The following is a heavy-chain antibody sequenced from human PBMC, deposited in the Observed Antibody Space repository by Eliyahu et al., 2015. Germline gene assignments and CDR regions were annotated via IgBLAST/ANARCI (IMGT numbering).Heavy chain of an antibody. V-gene: IGHV3-7*01. Sequence: EVQLVESGGGLVQPGGSLRLSCAPPGISFSKYWIXWGSPAPGKGGEGVANIKQDGSEKQYVDSVKGRFTISRDNAKNSFYLXMNSLRAEDTAVYYCARQAFGDYAALDYWGQGTLVTVSS. CDR1: GISFSKYW. CDR2: IKQDGSEK. D-gene: IGHD4-17*01. CDR3: ARQAFGDYAALDY. J-gene: IGHJ4*02.